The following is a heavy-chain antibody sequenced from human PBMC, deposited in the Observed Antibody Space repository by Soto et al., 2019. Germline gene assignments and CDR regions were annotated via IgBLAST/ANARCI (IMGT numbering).Heavy chain of an antibody. CDR3: ARSVRGLNGRQQLVTYYYYYGMDV. D-gene: IGHD6-13*01. CDR1: GCTCSSCG. J-gene: IGHJ6*02. V-gene: IGHV3-30-3*01. CDR2: ISYDGSNK. Sequence: GGSLRLSWGASGCTCSSCGMHWVRQATGKGLEGVAVISYDGSNKYYADSVKGRFTISRDNSKNTLYLQMNSLRAEDTAVYYCARSVRGLNGRQQLVTYYYYYGMDVWGQGTTVTVSS.